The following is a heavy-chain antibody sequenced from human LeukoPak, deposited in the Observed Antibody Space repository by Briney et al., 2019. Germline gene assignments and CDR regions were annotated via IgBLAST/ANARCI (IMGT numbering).Heavy chain of an antibody. V-gene: IGHV3-21*01. J-gene: IGHJ4*02. Sequence: GGSLRLSCAASGFTFDTYSMSWVCQAPGKGLEWVSSISSSSSYIYYADSVKGRFTISRDNAKISLYLQMNSLRAEDTAVYYCARSPGRFWNFDYWGQGTMVTVSS. CDR3: ARSPGRFWNFDY. CDR2: ISSSSSYI. D-gene: IGHD3-3*01. CDR1: GFTFDTYS.